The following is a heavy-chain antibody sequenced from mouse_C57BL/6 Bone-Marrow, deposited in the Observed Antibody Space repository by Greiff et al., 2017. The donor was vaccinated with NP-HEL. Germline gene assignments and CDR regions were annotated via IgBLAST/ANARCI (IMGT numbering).Heavy chain of an antibody. V-gene: IGHV5-6*01. CDR1: GFTFSSYG. CDR2: ISSGGSYT. CDR3: ARRYDGDY. Sequence: VQLKESGGDLVKPGGSLKLSCAASGFTFSSYGMSWVRQTPDKRLEWVATISSGGSYTYYPDSVKGRFTISRDNAKNTLYLQMSSLKSEDTAMYYCARRYDGDYWGQGTTLTVSS. J-gene: IGHJ2*01. D-gene: IGHD2-3*01.